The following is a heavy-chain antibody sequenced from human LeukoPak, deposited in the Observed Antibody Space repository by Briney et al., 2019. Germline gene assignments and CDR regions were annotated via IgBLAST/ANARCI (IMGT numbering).Heavy chain of an antibody. J-gene: IGHJ4*02. CDR3: AKHYMGSSYNHGLDC. Sequence: PSGTLSLTCAVSRGSISSNTWWSWVRQPPGKGLEWIGEINHSGSTNYNPSLKSRVTISVDTSENQFSLKLSSVTAADTALCYCAKHYMGSSYNHGLDCWGQGTLVTVSS. V-gene: IGHV4-4*02. CDR2: INHSGST. D-gene: IGHD3-10*01. CDR1: RGSISSNTW.